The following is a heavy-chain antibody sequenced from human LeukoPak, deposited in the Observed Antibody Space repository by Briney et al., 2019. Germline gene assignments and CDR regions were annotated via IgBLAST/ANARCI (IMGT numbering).Heavy chain of an antibody. CDR2: IIPIFGIA. CDR3: ARVRIAAAGTLLYGMDV. D-gene: IGHD6-13*01. Sequence: GASVKVSCKASGGTSSSYAISWVRQAPGQGLEWMGRIIPIFGIANYAQKFQGRVTITADKSTSTAYMELSSLRSEDTAVYYCARVRIAAAGTLLYGMDVWGQGTTVTVSS. CDR1: GGTSSSYA. V-gene: IGHV1-69*04. J-gene: IGHJ6*02.